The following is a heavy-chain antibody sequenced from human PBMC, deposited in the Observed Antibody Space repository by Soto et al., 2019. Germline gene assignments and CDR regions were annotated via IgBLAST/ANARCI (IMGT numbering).Heavy chain of an antibody. CDR3: AKDWVRFDY. CDR2: IYHIGST. J-gene: IGHJ4*02. D-gene: IGHD3-16*01. V-gene: IGHV4-4*02. Sequence: PSETLSLTCAVSGISVSSTQWWTWVRQAPGKGLEWLGEIYHIGSTRYNPSLKSRVTISVDKSNNHFSLNLRSVSAADTAVYYCAKDWVRFDYWGQGTLVTVSS. CDR1: GISVSSTQW.